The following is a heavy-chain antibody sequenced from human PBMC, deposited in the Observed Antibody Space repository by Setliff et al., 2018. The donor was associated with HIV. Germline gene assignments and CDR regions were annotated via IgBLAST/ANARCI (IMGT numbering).Heavy chain of an antibody. D-gene: IGHD2-15*01. Sequence: ASVKVSCKASGYTFTSYDINWVRQATGQGLEWMGWMNPNSGNTGYAQKFQGRVTLTTDTSTSTAYMEIKSLTSDDTAVYYCARGYCGGGICYSPNWLDPWGQGTLVTRLL. V-gene: IGHV1-8*01. CDR1: GYTFTSYD. J-gene: IGHJ5*02. CDR3: ARGYCGGGICYSPNWLDP. CDR2: MNPNSGNT.